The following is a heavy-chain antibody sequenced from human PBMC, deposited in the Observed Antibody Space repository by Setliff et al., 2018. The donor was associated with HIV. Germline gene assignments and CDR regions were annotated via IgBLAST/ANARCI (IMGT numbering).Heavy chain of an antibody. V-gene: IGHV4-39*07. D-gene: IGHD6-13*01. Sequence: TLSLTCTVSGGSIKSSSYYWGWIRQPPGKGLEWIGSIYYSGNTYYNPSLKSRVTISVDTSRNQFSLRLSSVTAADTAIYYCARVPTSSWYVTTQRTKEYFQQWGQGTRVTVSA. CDR3: ARVPTSSWYVTTQRTKEYFQQ. CDR2: IYYSGNT. J-gene: IGHJ1*01. CDR1: GGSIKSSSYY.